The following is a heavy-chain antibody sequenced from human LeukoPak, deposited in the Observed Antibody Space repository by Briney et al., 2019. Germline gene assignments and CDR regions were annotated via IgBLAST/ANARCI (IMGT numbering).Heavy chain of an antibody. CDR1: GVTYNSYA. CDR3: AKGPEYGRNFPEYFQH. V-gene: IGHV3-23*01. J-gene: IGHJ1*01. CDR2: TCGNCGRT. D-gene: IGHD4-23*01. Sequence: PAGSLSRYSSASGVTYNSYAMNWIRQAPAKGLVWVSATCGNCGRTYYDDTVRGMFTITRDNTKNTLYLLMNSLRAEDTAVYYCAKGPEYGRNFPEYFQHWGQGTLVTVSS.